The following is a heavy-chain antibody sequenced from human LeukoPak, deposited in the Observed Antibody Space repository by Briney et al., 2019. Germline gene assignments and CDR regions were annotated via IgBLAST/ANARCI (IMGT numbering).Heavy chain of an antibody. D-gene: IGHD3-22*01. Sequence: SETLSLTCAVYGGSFSGYYWSWIRQPPGKGLEWIGEINHSGSTNYNPSLKSRVTISVDTSMNQFSLKLSSVTAADTAVYYCARGRGYYYDSSIDYWGQGTLVTVSS. J-gene: IGHJ4*02. V-gene: IGHV4-34*01. CDR3: ARGRGYYYDSSIDY. CDR1: GGSFSGYY. CDR2: INHSGST.